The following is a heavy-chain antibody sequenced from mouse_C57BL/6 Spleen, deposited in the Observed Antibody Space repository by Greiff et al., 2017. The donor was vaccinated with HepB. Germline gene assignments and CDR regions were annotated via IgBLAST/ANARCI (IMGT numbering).Heavy chain of an antibody. J-gene: IGHJ1*03. Sequence: LEESGPELVKPGASVKISCKASGYSFTDYNMNWVKQSNGKSLEWIGVINPNYGTTSYNQKFKGKATLTVDQSSSTAYMQLNSLTSEDSAVYYCARSDVITTVVADWYFDVWGTGTTVTVSS. D-gene: IGHD1-1*01. CDR1: GYSFTDYN. CDR2: INPNYGTT. CDR3: ARSDVITTVVADWYFDV. V-gene: IGHV1-39*01.